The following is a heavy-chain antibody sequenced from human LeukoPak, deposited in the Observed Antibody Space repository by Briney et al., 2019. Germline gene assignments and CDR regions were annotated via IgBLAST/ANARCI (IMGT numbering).Heavy chain of an antibody. CDR1: GFTFSSYS. CDR3: ARDKDRKGRDYYYYGMDV. D-gene: IGHD1-14*01. V-gene: IGHV3-21*01. Sequence: NPGGSLRLSCAASGFTFSSYSMNWVRQAPGKGLEWVSSIRSSSSYIYYADSVKGRFTISRDNAKNSLYLQMNSLRAEDTAVYYCARDKDRKGRDYYYYGMDVWGQGTTVTVSS. J-gene: IGHJ6*02. CDR2: IRSSSSYI.